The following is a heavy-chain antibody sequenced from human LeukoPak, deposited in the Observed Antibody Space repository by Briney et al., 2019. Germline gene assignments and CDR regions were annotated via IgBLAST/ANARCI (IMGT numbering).Heavy chain of an antibody. Sequence: SETLSLTCTVSGGSISSGGYYWSWIRQHPGKGLEWIGYIYYSGSTYYNPSLKSRVTISVDTSKNQFSLKLSSVTAADTAVYYCAREEVVVASDAFDIWGQGTMVTVSS. CDR1: GGSISSGGYY. D-gene: IGHD3-22*01. V-gene: IGHV4-31*03. J-gene: IGHJ3*02. CDR2: IYYSGST. CDR3: AREEVVVASDAFDI.